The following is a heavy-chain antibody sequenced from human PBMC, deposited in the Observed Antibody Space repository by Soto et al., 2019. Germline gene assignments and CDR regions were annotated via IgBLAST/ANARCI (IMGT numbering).Heavy chain of an antibody. CDR1: GFTFSSYA. J-gene: IGHJ4*02. V-gene: IGHV3-23*01. CDR2: ISGTGDST. CDR3: AKDRDSSGYYYRNY. D-gene: IGHD3-22*01. Sequence: GGSLRLSCADSGFTFSSYAMSWVRQAPGKGLEWVSAISGTGDSTYYADSVKGRFTISRDNSKNTLYLQINSLRAEDTAVYYCAKDRDSSGYYYRNYWGQGTLVTVSS.